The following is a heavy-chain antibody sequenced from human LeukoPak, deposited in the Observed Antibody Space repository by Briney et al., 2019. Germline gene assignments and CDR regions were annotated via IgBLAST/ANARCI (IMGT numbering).Heavy chain of an antibody. D-gene: IGHD3-16*02. CDR3: ARGPVWGSYRFDY. V-gene: IGHV1-2*02. CDR1: GYTFTGYY. CDR2: INPNSGGT. J-gene: IGHJ4*02. Sequence: ASVKVSCKASGYTFTGYYMHWVRQAPGQGLEWMGWINPNSGGTNYAQKFQGRVTMTGDTSISTAYMELSRLRSDDTAVYYCARGPVWGSYRFDYWGQGTLVTVSS.